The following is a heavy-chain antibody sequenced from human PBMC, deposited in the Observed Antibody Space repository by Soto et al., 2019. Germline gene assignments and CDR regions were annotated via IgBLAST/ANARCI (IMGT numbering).Heavy chain of an antibody. D-gene: IGHD4-4*01. CDR3: ASQKLDVPAFFDF. J-gene: IGHJ4*02. Sequence: SETLSLTCAVSGGSMTSSHWWTWVRQPPGQALEWIGEVSHTGTANYKSSLKSRVTVSVDTSKNQFSLNLTSVTAADTAVYYCASQKLDVPAFFDFWGQGTLVTVSS. CDR1: GGSMTSSHW. CDR2: VSHTGTA. V-gene: IGHV4-4*02.